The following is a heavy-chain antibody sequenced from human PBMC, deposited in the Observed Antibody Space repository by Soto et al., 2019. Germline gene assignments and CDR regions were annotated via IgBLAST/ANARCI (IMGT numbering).Heavy chain of an antibody. CDR2: IFYSGST. CDR1: GGSISSSRYY. V-gene: IGHV4-39*01. CDR3: ARPPTASLDAFDI. Sequence: SDTLSLTCTVSGGSISSSRYYWGWIRQPPGKGLEWIGSIFYSGSTYHNPSLKSRVTISVDTSKNQFSLKLSSVTAADTAVYYCARPPTASLDAFDIWGQGTMVTVSS. J-gene: IGHJ3*02.